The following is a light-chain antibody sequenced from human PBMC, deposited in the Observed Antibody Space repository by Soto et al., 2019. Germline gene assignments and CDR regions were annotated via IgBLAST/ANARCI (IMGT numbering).Light chain of an antibody. J-gene: IGKJ2*01. CDR2: DAS. Sequence: DIQMTQSPSTLSASVGDRVTITCRASQSISSWLAWYQKKPGKAPKLLIYDASSLESGVPSRFSGRKSGTEFTLTISSLQPEDSATYYCQQYNSYSYTFGQGTKLRIK. CDR1: QSISSW. V-gene: IGKV1-5*01. CDR3: QQYNSYSYT.